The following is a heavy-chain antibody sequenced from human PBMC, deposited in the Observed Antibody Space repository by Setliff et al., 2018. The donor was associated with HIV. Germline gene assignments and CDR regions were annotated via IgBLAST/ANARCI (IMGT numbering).Heavy chain of an antibody. CDR2: INPKSDGT. CDR1: GYSFTDYY. Sequence: ASVKVSCKASGYSFTDYYIHWVRQAPGQGLEWMGWINPKSDGTNYAQKFQGWITMTRDTSISTAYMELSRLRSDDTAVYYCARGMDYYDTSGYYQYYFDYRGQGTLVTVPQ. J-gene: IGHJ4*02. D-gene: IGHD3-22*01. CDR3: ARGMDYYDTSGYYQYYFDY. V-gene: IGHV1-2*04.